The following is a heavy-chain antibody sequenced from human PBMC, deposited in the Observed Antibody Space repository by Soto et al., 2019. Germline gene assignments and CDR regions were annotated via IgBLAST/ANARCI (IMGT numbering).Heavy chain of an antibody. V-gene: IGHV3-48*02. CDR1: GFTFSSYS. J-gene: IGHJ4*02. CDR2: ISSSSSTI. Sequence: EVQLVESGGGLVQPGGSLRLSCAASGFTFSSYSMNWVRQAPGKGLEWVSYISSSSSTIYYADSVKGRFTISRDNAKNSLYLQTNSLRDEDTAVYYCARFPRGYDSSGYYYFDYWGQGTLVTVSS. CDR3: ARFPRGYDSSGYYYFDY. D-gene: IGHD3-22*01.